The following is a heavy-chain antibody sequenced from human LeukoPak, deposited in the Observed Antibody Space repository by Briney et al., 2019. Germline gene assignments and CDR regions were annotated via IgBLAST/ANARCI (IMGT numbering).Heavy chain of an antibody. V-gene: IGHV1-18*01. Sequence: ASVKVSCKASGYTFTSYGISWVRQAPGQGLEWMGWISAYNGNTNYAQKLQGRVTMTTDTSTSTAYMELRSLRSDDTAVYYCASVIPNNYYFYTDGWGKGATVTVS. CDR3: ASVIPNNYYFYTDG. CDR2: ISAYNGNT. CDR1: GYTFTSYG. J-gene: IGHJ6*03. D-gene: IGHD2-21*01.